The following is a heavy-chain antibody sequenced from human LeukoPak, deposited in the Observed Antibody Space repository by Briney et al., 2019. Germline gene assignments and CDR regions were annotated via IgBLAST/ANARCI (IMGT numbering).Heavy chain of an antibody. V-gene: IGHV4-39*01. Sequence: SETLSLTCTVSGGSISSSSYYWGWIRQPPGKGLEWIGSIYYGGSTYYNPSLKSRVTISVDTSKNQFSLKLSSVTAADTAVYYCARQDILTGYYKYYFDYWGQGTLVTVSS. J-gene: IGHJ4*02. CDR2: IYYGGST. CDR1: GGSISSSSYY. D-gene: IGHD3-9*01. CDR3: ARQDILTGYYKYYFDY.